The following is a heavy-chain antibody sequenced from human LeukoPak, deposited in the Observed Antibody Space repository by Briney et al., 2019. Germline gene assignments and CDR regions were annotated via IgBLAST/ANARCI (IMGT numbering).Heavy chain of an antibody. CDR2: IWYDGTNK. CDR1: GFSFTNYG. D-gene: IGHD4-23*01. V-gene: IGHV3-33*01. Sequence: PGRSLRLSCAASGFSFTNYGMHWVRQAPGKGLEWVAVIWYDGTNKYYADSVKGRFTISRDTSNNMLYLQMNSLRAEDTAVYYCARVSESGNSDYWGQGTLVTVSS. CDR3: ARVSESGNSDY. J-gene: IGHJ4*02.